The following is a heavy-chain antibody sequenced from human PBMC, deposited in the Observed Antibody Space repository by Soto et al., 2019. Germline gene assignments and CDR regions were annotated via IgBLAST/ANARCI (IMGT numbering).Heavy chain of an antibody. CDR2: INWNSGSI. CDR1: GFTFDDYA. Sequence: PGGSLRLSCAASGFTFDDYAMHWVRQVPGKGLEWVSGINWNSGSIGYGDSVKGRFVISRDNAKNSLHLQMNSLSAEDTAFYYCVKDESINWYSGHFRHWGQGTLVTVSS. CDR3: VKDESINWYSGHFRH. J-gene: IGHJ1*01. V-gene: IGHV3-9*01. D-gene: IGHD6-13*01.